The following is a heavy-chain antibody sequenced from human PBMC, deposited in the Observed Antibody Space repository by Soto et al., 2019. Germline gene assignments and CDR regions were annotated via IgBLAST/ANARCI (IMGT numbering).Heavy chain of an antibody. CDR3: ARRKVAARPPGYGMDV. V-gene: IGHV5-10-1*01. CDR2: IDPSDSYT. J-gene: IGHJ6*02. CDR1: GYSFTSYW. D-gene: IGHD6-6*01. Sequence: GESLKISCKGSGYSFTSYWISWVRQIPGKGLEWMGRIDPSDSYTNYSPSFQGHVTISADKSISTAYLQWSSLKASDTAMYYCARRKVAARPPGYGMDVWGQGTTVTV.